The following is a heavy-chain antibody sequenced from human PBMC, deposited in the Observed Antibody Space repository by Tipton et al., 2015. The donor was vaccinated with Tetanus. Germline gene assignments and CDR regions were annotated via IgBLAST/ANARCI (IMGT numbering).Heavy chain of an antibody. CDR3: ARDSTYLFDY. CDR2: IKQDGSAK. J-gene: IGHJ4*02. D-gene: IGHD2-2*01. V-gene: IGHV3-7*01. CDR1: GFTFSSYW. Sequence: GSLRLSCAVSGFTFSSYWMSWVRQAPGKGLEWVANIKQDGSAKYYVDSVKGRFTISRDNAKNSLYLQMNSLRAEDTAVYYCARDSTYLFDYWGQGTLVTVSS.